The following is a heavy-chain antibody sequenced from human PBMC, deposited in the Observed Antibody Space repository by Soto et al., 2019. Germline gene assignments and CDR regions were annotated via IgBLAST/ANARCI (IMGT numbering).Heavy chain of an antibody. Sequence: EVQLLESGGGLVQPGRSLRLSCAASGFTFSSYAMRWVRQAPGKGLEWVSAITSSGDYTYYTDSVKGRFTISRDNSKNTLDLQMNSLRVDDTAVYYCAKDSALVATIASFDYWGQGTLVSVS. CDR1: GFTFSSYA. D-gene: IGHD5-12*01. V-gene: IGHV3-23*01. CDR2: ITSSGDYT. CDR3: AKDSALVATIASFDY. J-gene: IGHJ4*02.